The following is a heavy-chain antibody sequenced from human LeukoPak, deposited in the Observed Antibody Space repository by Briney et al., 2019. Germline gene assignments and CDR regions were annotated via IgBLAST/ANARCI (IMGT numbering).Heavy chain of an antibody. CDR2: LSSIRNTI. J-gene: IGHJ5*02. CDR1: GFTFSSYS. V-gene: IGHV3-48*01. Sequence: PGRSLRLSCAASGFTFSSYSMNWVSQAPGKGREWVSYLSSIRNTIYHADSVKGRFAICRDNAKHTLYLQMNTLRAEDSAVYYCARHRPPRFDPWGQGTLVTVSS. CDR3: ARHRPPRFDP.